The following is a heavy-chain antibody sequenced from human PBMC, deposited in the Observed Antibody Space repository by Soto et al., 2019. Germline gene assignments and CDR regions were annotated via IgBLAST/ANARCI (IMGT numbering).Heavy chain of an antibody. CDR3: ARDREHYGSGSYSLRGYYYYYYGMDV. Sequence: EVQLVESGGGLVKPGGSLRLSCAASGFTFSSYSMNWVRQAPGKGLEWVSSISSSSSYIYYADSVKGRFTISRDNAKNSLYLQMNSLRAEDTAVYYCARDREHYGSGSYSLRGYYYYYYGMDVWGQGTTVTVSS. J-gene: IGHJ6*02. D-gene: IGHD3-10*01. CDR1: GFTFSSYS. V-gene: IGHV3-21*01. CDR2: ISSSSSYI.